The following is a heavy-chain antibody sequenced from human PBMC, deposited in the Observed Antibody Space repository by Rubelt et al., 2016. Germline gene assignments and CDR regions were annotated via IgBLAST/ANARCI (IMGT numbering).Heavy chain of an antibody. V-gene: IGHV4-34*01. Sequence: QVQLQQWGAGLLKPSETLSLTCAVYGGSFSGYYWSWIRQPPGKGLEWIGSIYYSGSTYYNPSLKIRVTISVDTSKNQFSLKLSSVTAADTAVYYCARSITHQWAAFDIWGQGTMVTVSS. CDR3: ARSITHQWAAFDI. J-gene: IGHJ3*02. D-gene: IGHD3-10*01. CDR2: IYYSGST. CDR1: GGSFSGYY.